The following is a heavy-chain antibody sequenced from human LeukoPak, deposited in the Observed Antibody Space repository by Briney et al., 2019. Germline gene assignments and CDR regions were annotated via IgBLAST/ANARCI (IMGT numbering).Heavy chain of an antibody. D-gene: IGHD3-10*01. J-gene: IGHJ4*02. CDR3: ARDGSGSYSPLIY. Sequence: PGGSLRLSCAASGFTFSSYSMNWVRQAPGKGLEWVSYISSSSSTIYYADSVKGRFAVSRDNAKNSLYLQMNSLRAEDTAVYYCARDGSGSYSPLIYWGQGTLVTVSS. V-gene: IGHV3-48*01. CDR2: ISSSSSTI. CDR1: GFTFSSYS.